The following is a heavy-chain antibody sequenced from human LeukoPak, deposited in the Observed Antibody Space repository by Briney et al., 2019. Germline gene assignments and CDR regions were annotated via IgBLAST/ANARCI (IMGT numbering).Heavy chain of an antibody. V-gene: IGHV4-30-4*08. D-gene: IGHD2-2*01. CDR1: GGSISRGDYY. Sequence: SETLSLTCTVSGGSISRGDYYWSWIRHPPGTGLEWIGYICYSGSHYYNPAPKSRVTISVDTSKNPLSLKPSSVTAADTAVYYCASLIVVVPAAIPRAAFDIWGRGTMVTVSS. CDR2: ICYSGSH. CDR3: ASLIVVVPAAIPRAAFDI. J-gene: IGHJ3*02.